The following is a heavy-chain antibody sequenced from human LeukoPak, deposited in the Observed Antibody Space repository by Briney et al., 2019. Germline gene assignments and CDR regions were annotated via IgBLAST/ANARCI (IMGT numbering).Heavy chain of an antibody. D-gene: IGHD6-13*01. J-gene: IGHJ6*02. CDR2: IYSGGST. CDR3: ARDLPSIAAGGMDV. Sequence: GGSLRLSCAASGFTVSSNYMSWVRQAPGKGLEWVSVIYSGGSTYYADSVKGRFTISRDNSKNTLYLQMNSLRAEDTAVYYCARDLPSIAAGGMDVWGQGTTVTVSS. CDR1: GFTVSSNY. V-gene: IGHV3-53*01.